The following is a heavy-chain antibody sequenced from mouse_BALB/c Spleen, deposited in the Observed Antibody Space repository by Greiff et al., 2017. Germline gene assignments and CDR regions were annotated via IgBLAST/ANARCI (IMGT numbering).Heavy chain of an antibody. CDR2: IWGDGST. V-gene: IGHV2-6-7*01. D-gene: IGHD2-3*01. J-gene: IGHJ2*01. CDR3: ARKGLYDGLDY. CDR1: GFSLTGYG. Sequence: VKLMESGPGLVAPSQSLSITCTVSGFSLTGYGVNWVRQPPGKGLEWLGMIWGDGSTDYNSALKSRLSISKDNSKSQVFLKMNSLQANDTAIYYCARKGLYDGLDYWGQGTTLTVSS.